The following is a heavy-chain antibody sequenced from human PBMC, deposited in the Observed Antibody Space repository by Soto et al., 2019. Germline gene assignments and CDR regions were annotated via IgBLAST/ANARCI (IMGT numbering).Heavy chain of an antibody. J-gene: IGHJ4*02. CDR2: ISGGDVKT. D-gene: IGHD6-6*01. CDR3: FKREYSSRRRQFDF. Sequence: GGSLRLSCAASGFTFSNYGMSWVRQAPGKGLEWVSSISGGDVKTFYADSVKGRFTISRDNSKNTLYLQMNSLRAEDTAVYFCFKREYSSRRRQFDFWAQRSLVPVSS. V-gene: IGHV3-23*01. CDR1: GFTFSNYG.